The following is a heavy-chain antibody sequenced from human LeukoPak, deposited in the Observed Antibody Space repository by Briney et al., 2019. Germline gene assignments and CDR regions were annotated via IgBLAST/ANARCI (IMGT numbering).Heavy chain of an antibody. V-gene: IGHV3-23*01. CDR2: IRGSDDST. D-gene: IGHD6-13*01. Sequence: GSLRLSCAASGFSFSSYAMTWVRQAPGKGLEWVSTIRGSDDSTYYADSVKGRFTISRDNSKNTLYLQMNSLRAEDTAIYYCAKDTGPAAGITADYWGQGTLVTVSS. J-gene: IGHJ4*02. CDR3: AKDTGPAAGITADY. CDR1: GFSFSSYA.